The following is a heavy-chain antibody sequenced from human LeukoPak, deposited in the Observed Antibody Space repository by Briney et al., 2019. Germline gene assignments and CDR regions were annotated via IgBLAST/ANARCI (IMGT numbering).Heavy chain of an antibody. V-gene: IGHV3-23*01. CDR3: AKYVVYYYYMDV. J-gene: IGHJ6*03. CDR1: GFTFSSYW. Sequence: TGGSLRLSCAASGFTFSSYWMSWVRQAPGKGLEWVSAISGSGGSTYYADSVKGRFTIPRDNSKNTLDLQMNSLRAEDTAVYYCAKYVVYYYYMDVWGKGTTVTVSS. CDR2: ISGSGGST. D-gene: IGHD3-10*02.